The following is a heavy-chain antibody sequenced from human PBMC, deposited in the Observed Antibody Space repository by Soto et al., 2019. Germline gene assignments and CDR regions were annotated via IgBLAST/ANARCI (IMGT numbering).Heavy chain of an antibody. D-gene: IGHD5-12*01. V-gene: IGHV1-69*13. J-gene: IGHJ4*02. CDR2: IIPIFGTA. Sequence: GAPVKVSCKASGGPFSSYAISWVRQAPGQGLEWMGGIIPIFGTANYAQKFQGRVTITADESTSTAYMELSSLRSEDTAVYYCARATEMATIPLYYFDYWGQGTLVTVSS. CDR1: GGPFSSYA. CDR3: ARATEMATIPLYYFDY.